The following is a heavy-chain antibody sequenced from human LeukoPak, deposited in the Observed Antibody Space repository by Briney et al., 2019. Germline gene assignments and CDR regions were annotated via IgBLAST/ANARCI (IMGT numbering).Heavy chain of an antibody. Sequence: PSETLSLTCTVSGGSITNYYWSWIRQPPGKGLEWIGHIYYSGSTNYNASLKSRVTISVDTSKNQFSLKVSSVTAADTAVYYCAREMTMVRGMSWFDPWGQGTLVTVSS. V-gene: IGHV4-59*01. CDR3: AREMTMVRGMSWFDP. J-gene: IGHJ5*02. CDR1: GGSITNYY. D-gene: IGHD3-10*01. CDR2: IYYSGST.